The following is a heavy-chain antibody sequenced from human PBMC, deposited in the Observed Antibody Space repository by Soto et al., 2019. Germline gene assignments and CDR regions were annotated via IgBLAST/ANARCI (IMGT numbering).Heavy chain of an antibody. V-gene: IGHV3-15*01. CDR1: GFTFSNAW. CDR3: TTDCRNILTGSGEYCYYYGMDV. J-gene: IGHJ6*02. Sequence: GGSLRLSCAASGFTFSNAWMSWVRQAPGEGLEWVGRIKSKTDGGTTDYAAPVKGRFTISRDDSKNTLYLQMNSLKTEDTAVYYCTTDCRNILTGSGEYCYYYGMDVWGQGTTVTVSS. D-gene: IGHD3-9*01. CDR2: IKSKTDGGTT.